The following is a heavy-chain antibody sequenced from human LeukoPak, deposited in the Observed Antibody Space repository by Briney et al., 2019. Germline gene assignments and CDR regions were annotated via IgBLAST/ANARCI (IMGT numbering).Heavy chain of an antibody. CDR2: ISGSGGST. Sequence: GGSLRLSCAACGFTFSSYAMSWVRQAPAKGVEWVSAISGSGGSTYYADSVKGWFTISRDNSKNTLYLQMNSLRAEDTAVYYCKWLLLRTDAFDIWGQGTMVTVSS. V-gene: IGHV3-23*01. CDR3: KWLLLRTDAFDI. CDR1: GFTFSSYA. D-gene: IGHD3-22*01. J-gene: IGHJ3*02.